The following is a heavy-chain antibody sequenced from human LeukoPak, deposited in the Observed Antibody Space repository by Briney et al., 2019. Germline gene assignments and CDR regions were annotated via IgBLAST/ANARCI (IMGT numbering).Heavy chain of an antibody. D-gene: IGHD5-12*01. Sequence: ASVKVSCKASGYTFTSYGISWVRQAPGQGLEWMGWISAYNGNTNYAQKLQGRVTMTTDTSTSTANMELRGLRSDNTAVYYCARRIVATSNWFDPWGQGTLVTVSS. CDR3: ARRIVATSNWFDP. V-gene: IGHV1-18*01. J-gene: IGHJ5*02. CDR2: ISAYNGNT. CDR1: GYTFTSYG.